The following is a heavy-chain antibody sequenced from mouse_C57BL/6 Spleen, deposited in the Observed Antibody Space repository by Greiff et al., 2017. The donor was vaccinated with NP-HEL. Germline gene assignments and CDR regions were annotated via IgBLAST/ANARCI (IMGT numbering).Heavy chain of an antibody. CDR2: ISSGSSTI. V-gene: IGHV5-17*01. CDR1: GFTFSDYG. J-gene: IGHJ1*03. D-gene: IGHD2-3*01. CDR3: ARPYDYSYFDV. Sequence: EVKVVESGGGLVKPGGSLKLSCAASGFTFSDYGMHWVRQAPEKGLEWVAYISSGSSTIYYADTVKGRFTISRDNAKNTLFLQMTSLRSEDTAMYYCARPYDYSYFDVWGTGTTVTVSS.